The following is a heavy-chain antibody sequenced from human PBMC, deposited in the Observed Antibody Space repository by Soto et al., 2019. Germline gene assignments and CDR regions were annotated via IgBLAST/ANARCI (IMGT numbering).Heavy chain of an antibody. CDR2: IIPIFNST. CDR3: AREGRGKKAGYNGLVSLGY. D-gene: IGHD2-2*02. CDR1: GSRFSNYV. V-gene: IGHV1-69*06. Sequence: WASVKVSCKVSGSRFSNYVISWVWQAPGHGLEWLGRIIPIFNSTKYAQSFQGRVTITADKSTSTASLELSSLRSDDTAVYYCAREGRGKKAGYNGLVSLGYWGQGTLVTVSS. J-gene: IGHJ4*02.